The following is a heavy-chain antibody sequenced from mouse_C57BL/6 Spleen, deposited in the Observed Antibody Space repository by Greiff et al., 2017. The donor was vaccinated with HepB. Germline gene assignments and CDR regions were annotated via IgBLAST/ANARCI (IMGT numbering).Heavy chain of an antibody. CDR3: ARLYDGYWAWFAY. CDR2: IWDGGST. CDR1: GFSLTSYG. Sequence: VQPQESGPGLVQPSQCLSITCTASGFSLTSYGVHWVRQSPGKGLEWLGVIWDGGSTDYNAAFISRLSISKDNSKSKVFFKMNSLQADDTAIYYYARLYDGYWAWFAYWGEGTLVTVSA. D-gene: IGHD2-3*01. V-gene: IGHV2-2*01. J-gene: IGHJ3*01.